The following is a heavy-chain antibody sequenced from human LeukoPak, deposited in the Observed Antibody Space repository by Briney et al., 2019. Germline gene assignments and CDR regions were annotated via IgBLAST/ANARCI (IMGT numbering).Heavy chain of an antibody. V-gene: IGHV3-33*01. CDR1: GFTFSSYG. Sequence: GGSLRLSCAASGFTFSSYGMHWVRQAPGKGLEWVAVIWYDGSNKYYADSVKGRFTISRDNSKNTLYLQMNSLRAEDTAVYYCARERLGSSPVDIWGQGTMVTVSS. CDR3: ARERLGSSPVDI. J-gene: IGHJ3*02. D-gene: IGHD3-16*01. CDR2: IWYDGSNK.